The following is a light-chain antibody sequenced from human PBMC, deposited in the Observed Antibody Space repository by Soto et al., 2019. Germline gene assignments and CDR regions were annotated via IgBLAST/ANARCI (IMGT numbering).Light chain of an antibody. CDR2: KAS. J-gene: IGKJ1*01. Sequence: DIQMTQSPSTLSASVGDRVTITCRASQSISSWLAWYQQKPGKAPKLLIYKASSLESGVPSRFSGSGSGTDFTLTISSLQPADFATYYCQQYNSYSQTFGQGTKVEIK. V-gene: IGKV1-5*03. CDR1: QSISSW. CDR3: QQYNSYSQT.